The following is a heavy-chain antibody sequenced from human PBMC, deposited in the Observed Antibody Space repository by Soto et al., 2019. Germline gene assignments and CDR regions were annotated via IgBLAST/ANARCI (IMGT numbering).Heavy chain of an antibody. J-gene: IGHJ6*02. Sequence: GGSLRLSCAASGFAFSSYAMSWVRQAPGKGLEWVSAISDSGGSTYYADSVKGRFTISRDNSKNTLYLQMNSLRAEDTAVYYCANRDTSMVTRYYYGMDVWGQGTTVTVSS. V-gene: IGHV3-23*01. CDR1: GFAFSSYA. CDR2: ISDSGGST. D-gene: IGHD5-18*01. CDR3: ANRDTSMVTRYYYGMDV.